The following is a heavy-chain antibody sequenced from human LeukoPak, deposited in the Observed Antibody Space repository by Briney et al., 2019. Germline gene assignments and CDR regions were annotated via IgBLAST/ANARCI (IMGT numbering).Heavy chain of an antibody. J-gene: IGHJ5*02. V-gene: IGHV3-30*18. CDR2: ISYDGSNK. Sequence: EGSLRLSCAASGFTFSSYGMHWVRQAPGKGLEWVAVISYDGSNKYYADSVKGRFTISRDNSKNTLYLQMNSLRAEDTAVYYCAKDVVWSLDPWGQGTLVTVSS. D-gene: IGHD2-15*01. CDR1: GFTFSSYG. CDR3: AKDVVWSLDP.